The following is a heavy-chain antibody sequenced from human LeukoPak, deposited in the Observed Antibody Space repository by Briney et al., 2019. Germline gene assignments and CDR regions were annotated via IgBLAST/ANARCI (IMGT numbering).Heavy chain of an antibody. Sequence: PSETLSLTCTVSGGSISSSSYYWGWIRQPPGKGLEWIGSIYYSGSTYYNPSLKSRVTISVDTSKNQFSLKLSSVTAADTAVYYCARYSSGWYSYYYYMDVWGKGTTVTVSS. J-gene: IGHJ6*03. CDR1: GGSISSSSYY. V-gene: IGHV4-39*07. CDR3: ARYSSGWYSYYYYMDV. D-gene: IGHD6-19*01. CDR2: IYYSGST.